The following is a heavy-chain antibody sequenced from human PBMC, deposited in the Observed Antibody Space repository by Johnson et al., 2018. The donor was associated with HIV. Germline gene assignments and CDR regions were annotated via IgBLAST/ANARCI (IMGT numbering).Heavy chain of an antibody. Sequence: VQLVESGGGVVQPGRSLRLSCAASGFTFSSYAMSWVRQAPGKGLEWVSAISGSGHSTYYADSVKGRFTISRDNSKNTLYLQMNSLRAEDTAVYYCARDFVGGVPQGAFDSWGQGTMVTVSS. D-gene: IGHD1-1*01. J-gene: IGHJ3*02. V-gene: IGHV3-23*04. CDR2: ISGSGHST. CDR1: GFTFSSYA. CDR3: ARDFVGGVPQGAFDS.